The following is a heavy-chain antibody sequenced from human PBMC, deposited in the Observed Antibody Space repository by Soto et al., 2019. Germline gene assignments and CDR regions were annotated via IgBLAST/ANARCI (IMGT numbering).Heavy chain of an antibody. CDR2: ISSSGSTI. Sequence: QVQLVESGGGLVKPGGSLRLSCAASGFTFSDYYMSGIRQAPGKGLEWVSYISSSGSTIYYADSVKGRFTISRDNAKDSLNLQMNSLRAENTAVYYCARDEGYYDSSGYYSYWGQATLVTVSS. J-gene: IGHJ4*02. CDR3: ARDEGYYDSSGYYSY. D-gene: IGHD3-22*01. CDR1: GFTFSDYY. V-gene: IGHV3-11*01.